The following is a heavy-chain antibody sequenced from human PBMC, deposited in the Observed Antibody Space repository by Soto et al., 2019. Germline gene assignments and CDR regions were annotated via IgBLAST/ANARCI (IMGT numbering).Heavy chain of an antibody. Sequence: VEVSCKARGYRFADNYSRWVRQTPGQGLEWMGWINTDTGGTIFADNFRDRVTLTRDTSISTAYMELHRLRSDDTAIYHCARVGPTGWFDPWGQGTLVTVSS. CDR3: ARVGPTGWFDP. CDR2: INTDTGGT. V-gene: IGHV1-2*02. J-gene: IGHJ5*02. D-gene: IGHD3-10*01. CDR1: GYRFADNY.